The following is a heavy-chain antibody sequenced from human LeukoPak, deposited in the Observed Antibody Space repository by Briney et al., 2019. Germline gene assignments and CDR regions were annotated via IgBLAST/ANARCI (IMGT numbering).Heavy chain of an antibody. CDR1: GYTLTELS. CDR3: ATLGGGYSYGNWFDP. J-gene: IGHJ5*02. V-gene: IGHV1-24*01. D-gene: IGHD5-18*01. Sequence: ASVKVSCKVSGYTLTELSMHWVRQAPGKGLGWMGGFDPEDGETIYAQKFQGRVTMTEDTSTDTAYMELSSLRSEDTAVYYCATLGGGYSYGNWFDPWGQGTLVTVSS. CDR2: FDPEDGET.